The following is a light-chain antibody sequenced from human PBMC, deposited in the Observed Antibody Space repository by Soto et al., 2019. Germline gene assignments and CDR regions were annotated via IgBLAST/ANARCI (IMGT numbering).Light chain of an antibody. Sequence: DIHMTQSPSPLSASVGDRVTITCRASQSISSSFALYQQKPGKASKLLIYYASSFESGVQSRFSGRGSGTEFTLTLSSLQPDDFATDHCQHYDCYSPWTVGLGTKAAIK. J-gene: IGKJ1*01. CDR2: YAS. CDR3: QHYDCYSPWT. V-gene: IGKV1-5*01. CDR1: QSISSS.